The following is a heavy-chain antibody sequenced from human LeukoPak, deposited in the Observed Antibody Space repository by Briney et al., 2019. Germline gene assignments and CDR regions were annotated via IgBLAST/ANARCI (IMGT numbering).Heavy chain of an antibody. CDR2: ISSSSSTT. D-gene: IGHD2-15*01. CDR3: ARGYCSGGSCYRYFDY. Sequence: GGSLRLSCAASGFTFSSYSMNWVRQAPGKGLEWVSYISSSSSTTNYADSVKGRFTISRDNAKNSLYLQMNSLRAEDTAVYYCARGYCSGGSCYRYFDYWGQGTLVTVSS. CDR1: GFTFSSYS. J-gene: IGHJ4*02. V-gene: IGHV3-48*01.